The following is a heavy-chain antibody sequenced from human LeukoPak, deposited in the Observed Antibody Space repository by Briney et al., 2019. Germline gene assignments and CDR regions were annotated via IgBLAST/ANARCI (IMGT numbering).Heavy chain of an antibody. Sequence: RSGGSLRLSCAASGFTFDDYGMSWVRQAPGKGLEWVSGINWNGGSTGYADSVKGRFTISRDNSRNSVFLQMNSLRPEDTALYHCAKEVDCPSDCLFFHSWGQGTLVTVSS. CDR1: GFTFDDYG. V-gene: IGHV3-20*01. CDR3: AKEVDCPSDCLFFHS. D-gene: IGHD2-21*02. CDR2: INWNGGST. J-gene: IGHJ4*02.